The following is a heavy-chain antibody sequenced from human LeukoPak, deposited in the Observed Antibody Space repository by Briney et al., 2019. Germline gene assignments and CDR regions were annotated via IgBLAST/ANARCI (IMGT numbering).Heavy chain of an antibody. CDR3: ARDRGIVALYGYYYYYYMDV. CDR1: GFTLSSYW. V-gene: IGHV3-7*03. CDR2: IKQDGSEK. J-gene: IGHJ6*03. D-gene: IGHD5-12*01. Sequence: GGSLRLSCAASGFTLSSYWMSWVRQARGKGLEWVANIKQDGSEKYYVDSVKGRFTISRDNAKNSLYLQMNGLRAEDTAVYYCARDRGIVALYGYYYYYYMDVWGKGTTVTVSS.